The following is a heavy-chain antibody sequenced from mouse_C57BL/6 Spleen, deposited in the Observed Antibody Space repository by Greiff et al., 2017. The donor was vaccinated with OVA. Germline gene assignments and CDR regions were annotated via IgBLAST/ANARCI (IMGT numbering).Heavy chain of an antibody. J-gene: IGHJ3*01. V-gene: IGHV3-6*01. CDR3: ARGRGSGWFAY. CDR2: ISYDGSN. CDR1: GYSITSGYY. Sequence: VQLKESGPGLVKPSQSLSLTCSVTGYSITSGYYWNWIRQFPGNKLEWMGYISYDGSNNYNPSLKNRISITRDTSKNQFFLKLNSVTTEDTATYYCARGRGSGWFAYWGQGTLVTVSA.